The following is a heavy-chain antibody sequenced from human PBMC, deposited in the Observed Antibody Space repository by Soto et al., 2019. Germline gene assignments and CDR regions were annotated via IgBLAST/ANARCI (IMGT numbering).Heavy chain of an antibody. CDR2: ISGSGGST. D-gene: IGHD2-15*01. J-gene: IGHJ5*02. V-gene: IGHV3-23*01. CDR1: GFTFSSYA. CDR3: AKDRGVVVVAATTT. Sequence: EVQLLESGGGLVQPGGSLRLSCAASGFTFSSYAMSWVRQAPGKGLEWVSAISGSGGSTYYADAVKGRFTISRDNSKNTLYLQMNSLRAEDTAVYYCAKDRGVVVVAATTTWGQGTLVTVSS.